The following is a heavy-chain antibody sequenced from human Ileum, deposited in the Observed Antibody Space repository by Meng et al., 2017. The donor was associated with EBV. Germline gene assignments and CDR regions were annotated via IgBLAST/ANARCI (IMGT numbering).Heavy chain of an antibody. CDR3: ARGGWSLDY. V-gene: IGHV4-59*08. Sequence: QWQLQATGEGMVKHSVARFLTCTVSGGSIGSYYWSWIRQPPGNGLEWIGYSYYSGRTNYNPSLKSRVTISVDTSKNKFSLNLSSVTAADTAVYYCARGGWSLDYWGQGTLVTVSS. CDR1: GGSIGSYY. J-gene: IGHJ4*02. CDR2: SYYSGRT. D-gene: IGHD2-15*01.